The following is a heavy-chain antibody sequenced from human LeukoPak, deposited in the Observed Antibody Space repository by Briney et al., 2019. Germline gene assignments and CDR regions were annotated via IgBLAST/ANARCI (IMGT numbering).Heavy chain of an antibody. CDR1: GFTVSSNY. Sequence: PGGSLRLSCAASGFTVSSNYMSWVRQAPGKGLEWVSVIYSGGSTYYADSVKGRFTISRDNSKNTLYLQMNSLRAEDTAVYYCARDTAPYSSSWYDFDYWGQGTLVTVSS. J-gene: IGHJ4*02. CDR3: ARDTAPYSSSWYDFDY. D-gene: IGHD6-13*01. CDR2: IYSGGST. V-gene: IGHV3-53*05.